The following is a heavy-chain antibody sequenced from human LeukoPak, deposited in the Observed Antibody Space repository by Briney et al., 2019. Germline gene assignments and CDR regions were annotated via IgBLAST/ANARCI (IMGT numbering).Heavy chain of an antibody. CDR3: ARAVTGVRSFDY. J-gene: IGHJ4*02. V-gene: IGHV6-1*01. D-gene: IGHD6-19*01. CDR2: TYYNSKRFH. CDR1: GDRVSGNSVA. Sequence: SQTLSLTCAISGDRVSGNSVAWNWIRQSPSRGLEGLGRTYYNSKRFHDHAVSVKGRIPINPDTSKNQFSLQLDSVTPEDTAVYYCARAVTGVRSFDYWGQGTLVTVSS.